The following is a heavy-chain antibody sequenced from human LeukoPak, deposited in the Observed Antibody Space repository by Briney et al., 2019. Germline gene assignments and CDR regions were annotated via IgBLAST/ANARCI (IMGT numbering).Heavy chain of an antibody. J-gene: IGHJ4*02. CDR2: ISADNGNT. D-gene: IGHD3-22*01. V-gene: IGHV1-18*01. CDR3: ASPHYDSSGYLAY. Sequence: ASVKVSCKASGYTFTTYGINWVRQAPGQGLEWMGWISADNGNTRFAQKFQGRVTITTDESTSTAYMELSSLRSEDTAVYYCASPHYDSSGYLAYWGQGTLVTVSS. CDR1: GYTFTTYG.